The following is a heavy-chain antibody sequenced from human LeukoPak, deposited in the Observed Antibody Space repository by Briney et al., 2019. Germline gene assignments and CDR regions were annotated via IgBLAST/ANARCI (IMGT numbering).Heavy chain of an antibody. D-gene: IGHD3-16*01. V-gene: IGHV4-39*07. CDR2: IYYSGST. Sequence: SETLSLTCTVSGGSISSSSYYWGWIRQPPGKGLEWIGSIYYSGSTYYNPSLKSRLAMSVGSSEAQFSMQLTSVTVADTAIYYCARFTFGGVFVYWGQGAPVTVSS. CDR1: GGSISSSSYY. CDR3: ARFTFGGVFVY. J-gene: IGHJ4*02.